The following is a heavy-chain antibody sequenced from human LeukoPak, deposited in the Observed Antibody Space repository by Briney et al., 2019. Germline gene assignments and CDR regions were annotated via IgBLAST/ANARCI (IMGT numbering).Heavy chain of an antibody. CDR3: ASMRLGEDIVVVPAAD. V-gene: IGHV1-69*06. J-gene: IGHJ4*02. D-gene: IGHD2-2*01. Sequence: SVKVSCKASGGTFSSYAISWVRQAPGQGLEWTGGIIPIFGTADYAQKFQGRVTITADKSTSTAYMELSSLRSEDTAVYYCASMRLGEDIVVVPAADWGQGTLVTVSS. CDR1: GGTFSSYA. CDR2: IIPIFGTA.